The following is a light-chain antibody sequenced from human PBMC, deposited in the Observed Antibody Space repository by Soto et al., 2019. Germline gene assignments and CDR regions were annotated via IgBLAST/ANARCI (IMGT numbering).Light chain of an antibody. Sequence: EVVLTQSPATLSLSPGEGATLSCRVSQSISSSCLSWYQQRPGQAPRLLIYGASTRATGIPARFSGSGRGSGTDFTLTISSLQPEDFAVYYCQQDYNLPITFGQGTPLEIK. CDR3: QQDYNLPIT. J-gene: IGKJ5*01. CDR1: QSISSSC. CDR2: GAS. V-gene: IGKV3D-7*01.